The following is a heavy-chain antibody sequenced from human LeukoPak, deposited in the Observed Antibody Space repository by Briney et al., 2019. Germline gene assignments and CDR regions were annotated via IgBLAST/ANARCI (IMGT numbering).Heavy chain of an antibody. CDR2: INAGNDNT. V-gene: IGHV1-3*01. Sequence: EASVKVSCKASGYTFTSYAMHWVRQAPGQRLEWMGWINAGNDNTKYSQKFQGRVTITRDTSASTAYMELSSLRSEDTAVYYCARGGRSGYALNWFDPWGQGTLVTVSS. CDR1: GYTFTSYA. J-gene: IGHJ5*02. CDR3: ARGGRSGYALNWFDP. D-gene: IGHD5-12*01.